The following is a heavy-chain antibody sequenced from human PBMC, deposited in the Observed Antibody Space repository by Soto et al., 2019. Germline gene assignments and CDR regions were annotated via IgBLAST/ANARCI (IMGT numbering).Heavy chain of an antibody. V-gene: IGHV4-34*01. CDR1: GGSFSGYY. J-gene: IGHJ5*02. D-gene: IGHD5-18*01. CDR2: INHSGST. CDR3: ARGPSDVDTEGWFDP. Sequence: SETLSLTCAVYGGSFSGYYWSWIRQPPGKGLEWIGEINHSGSTNYNPSLKSRVNISVDTSKNQFSLKLSTVTAADTAVYYCARGPSDVDTEGWFDPWGQGTLVTVSS.